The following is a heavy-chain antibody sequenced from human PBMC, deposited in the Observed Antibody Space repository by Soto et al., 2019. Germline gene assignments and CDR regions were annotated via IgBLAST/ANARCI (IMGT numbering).Heavy chain of an antibody. CDR2: IIPIFGTA. CDR3: ARVVPYYYDSSGYGYFDY. J-gene: IGHJ4*02. Sequence: SVKVSCKASGGTFSSYAISWLRQAPGQGLEWMGGIIPIFGTANYAQKFQGRVTITADESTSTAYMELSSLRSEDTAVYYCARVVPYYYDSSGYGYFDYWGQGTLVTVSS. D-gene: IGHD3-22*01. V-gene: IGHV1-69*13. CDR1: GGTFSSYA.